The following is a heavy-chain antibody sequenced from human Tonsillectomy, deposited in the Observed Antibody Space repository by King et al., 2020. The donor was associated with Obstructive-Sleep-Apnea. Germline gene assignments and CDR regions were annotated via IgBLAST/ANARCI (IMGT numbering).Heavy chain of an antibody. Sequence: VQLVESGGGLVQPGGSLRLSCAASGFTFSSYAMHWVRQAPGKGLEYVSAISSNGGSTYYANSVKGRFTISRDNSKNTLYLQMGSLRAEDMAVYYCARDGTLSCGRTHSFDYWGQGTLVTVSS. J-gene: IGHJ4*02. CDR2: ISSNGGST. CDR3: ARDGTLSCGRTHSFDY. CDR1: GFTFSSYA. V-gene: IGHV3-64*01. D-gene: IGHD1-26*01.